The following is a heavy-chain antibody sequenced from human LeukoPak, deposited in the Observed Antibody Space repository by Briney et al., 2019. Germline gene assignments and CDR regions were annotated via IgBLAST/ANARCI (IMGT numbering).Heavy chain of an antibody. D-gene: IGHD2/OR15-2a*01. CDR2: INHSGST. V-gene: IGHV4-34*01. J-gene: IGHJ4*02. CDR3: ARVRNRGAHYFDY. Sequence: SETLSLTCAVYGGSFSGYYWSWIRQPPGKGLEWIGEINHSGSTNYDPSLKSRVTISVDTSKNQFSLKLSSVTAAGTAVYYCARVRNRGAHYFDYWGQGTLVTVSS. CDR1: GGSFSGYY.